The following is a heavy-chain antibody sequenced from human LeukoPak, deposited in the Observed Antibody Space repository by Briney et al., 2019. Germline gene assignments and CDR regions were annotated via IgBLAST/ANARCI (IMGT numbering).Heavy chain of an antibody. Sequence: PSETLSLTCTVSGGSISSSSYYWGWIRQPPGKGLEWIGSIYYSGSTYYNPSLKSRVTMSVDTSKNQFSLKLSSVTAADTAVCYCARDDYYDSSGYYVFQHWGQGTLVTVSS. V-gene: IGHV4-39*07. J-gene: IGHJ1*01. CDR1: GGSISSSSYY. D-gene: IGHD3-22*01. CDR3: ARDDYYDSSGYYVFQH. CDR2: IYYSGST.